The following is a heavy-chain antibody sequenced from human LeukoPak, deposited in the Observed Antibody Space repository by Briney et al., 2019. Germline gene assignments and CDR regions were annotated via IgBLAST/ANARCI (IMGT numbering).Heavy chain of an antibody. D-gene: IGHD3-10*01. CDR1: GFAFSNYK. Sequence: GGSLRLSCAAPGFAFSNYKMSWVRLAPGKGLEWVSYISSSGDTTYYADSVKGRFAISRDNARNSLYLQMNSLRAEDTAIYYCSRLWGGDYWGQGTLVAVSS. CDR3: SRLWGGDY. CDR2: ISSSGDTT. V-gene: IGHV3-48*03. J-gene: IGHJ4*02.